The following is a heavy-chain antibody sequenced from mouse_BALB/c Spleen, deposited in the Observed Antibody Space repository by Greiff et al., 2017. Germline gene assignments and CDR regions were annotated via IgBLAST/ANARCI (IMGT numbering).Heavy chain of an antibody. CDR3: ARHGDGNYVWFAY. Sequence: EVMLVESGGGLVKLGGSLKLSCAASGFTFSSYYMSWVRQTPEKRLELVAAINSNGGSTYYPDTVKGRFTISRDNAKNTLYLQMSSLKSEDTALYYCARHGDGNYVWFAYWGQGTLVTVSA. J-gene: IGHJ3*01. V-gene: IGHV5-6-2*01. CDR2: INSNGGST. CDR1: GFTFSSYY. D-gene: IGHD2-1*01.